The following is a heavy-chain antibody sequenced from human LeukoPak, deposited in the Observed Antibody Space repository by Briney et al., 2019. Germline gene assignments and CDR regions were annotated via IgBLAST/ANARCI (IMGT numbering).Heavy chain of an antibody. CDR3: AKDKRDYGSGSYPQGPNWFDP. CDR1: GFTFSSYG. J-gene: IGHJ5*02. D-gene: IGHD3-10*01. Sequence: GGSLRRSCAASGFTFSSYGMHWVRQAPGKGLEWVAVISYDGSNKYYADSVKGRFTISRDNSKNTLYLQMNSLRAEDTAVYYCAKDKRDYGSGSYPQGPNWFDPWGQGTLVTVSS. CDR2: ISYDGSNK. V-gene: IGHV3-30*18.